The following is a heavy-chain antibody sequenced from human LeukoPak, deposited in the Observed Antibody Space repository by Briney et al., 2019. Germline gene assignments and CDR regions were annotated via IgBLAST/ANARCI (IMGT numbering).Heavy chain of an antibody. CDR1: GFTFSSYA. V-gene: IGHV3-23*01. J-gene: IGHJ4*02. CDR3: AKAKYYDFWSGYYPDY. D-gene: IGHD3-3*01. Sequence: GGSLRLSCAASGFTFSSYAMSWVRQAPGKGLEWVSAISGSGGSTYYADSVKGRFTIPRDNSKNTLYLQMNSLRAEDTAVYYCAKAKYYDFWSGYYPDYWAREPWSPSPQ. CDR2: ISGSGGST.